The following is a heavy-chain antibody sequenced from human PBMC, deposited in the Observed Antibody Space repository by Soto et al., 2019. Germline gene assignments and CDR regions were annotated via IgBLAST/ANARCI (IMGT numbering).Heavy chain of an antibody. J-gene: IGHJ6*02. Sequence: GGSLRLSCAASGFTFSSYAMSWVRQAPGKGLEWVSAISGSGGSTYYADSVKGRFTISRDNSKNTLYLQMNSLRAEDTAVYYCAKDSPMTAPVYYGMDVWGQGTTVTVSS. D-gene: IGHD2-21*02. V-gene: IGHV3-23*01. CDR1: GFTFSSYA. CDR2: ISGSGGST. CDR3: AKDSPMTAPVYYGMDV.